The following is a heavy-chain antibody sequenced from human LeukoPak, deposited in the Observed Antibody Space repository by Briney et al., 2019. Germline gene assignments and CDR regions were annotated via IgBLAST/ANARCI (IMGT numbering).Heavy chain of an antibody. CDR2: INHSGST. V-gene: IGHV4-34*01. D-gene: IGHD2-2*01. Sequence: SETLSLTCAVYGGSFSGYYWSWIRQPPGKGLEWIGEINHSGSTNYNPSLKSRVTISVDTSKNQFSLKLSSVTAADTAVYYCARDVIYCSSTSCSEDWGQGTLVTVSS. J-gene: IGHJ4*02. CDR1: GGSFSGYY. CDR3: ARDVIYCSSTSCSED.